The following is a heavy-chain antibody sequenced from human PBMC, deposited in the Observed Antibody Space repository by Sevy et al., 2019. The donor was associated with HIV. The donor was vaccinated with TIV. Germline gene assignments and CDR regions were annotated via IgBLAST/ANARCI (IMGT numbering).Heavy chain of an antibody. D-gene: IGHD3-3*01. Sequence: GGSLRLSCTASGFTFGDYAMSWVRQAPGKGLEWVGFIRSKAYGRTTEYAASVKGRFTISRDDSKSIAYLQMNSLKTEDTAVYYCTYYDFWSGYYFSDYWGQGTLVTVSS. J-gene: IGHJ4*02. CDR2: IRSKAYGRTT. CDR3: TYYDFWSGYYFSDY. CDR1: GFTFGDYA. V-gene: IGHV3-49*04.